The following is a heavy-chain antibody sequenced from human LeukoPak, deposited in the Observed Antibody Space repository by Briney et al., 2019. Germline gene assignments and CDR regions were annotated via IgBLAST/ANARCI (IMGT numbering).Heavy chain of an antibody. CDR1: GFTFSSYW. Sequence: GGSLRLSCAPTGFTFSSYWMSWVRKAPGKELEWVSFIYSGTTHYSDSVKGRFTISRDNSKNTLYLQMNSLRAEDTAVYYCARRAGAYSHPYDYWGQGTLVTVSS. D-gene: IGHD4/OR15-4a*01. J-gene: IGHJ4*02. CDR2: IYSGTT. CDR3: ARRAGAYSHPYDY. V-gene: IGHV3-53*01.